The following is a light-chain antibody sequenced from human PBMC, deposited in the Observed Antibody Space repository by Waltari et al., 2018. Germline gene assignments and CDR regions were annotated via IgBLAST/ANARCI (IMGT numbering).Light chain of an antibody. V-gene: IGLV2-11*01. J-gene: IGLJ2*01. CDR3: CSYXGSXTLV. Sequence: QXAXXXPRSVSGSPGQSVTISCTGTSSDVGGYNYVSWYQQHPGKAPKLMIYDVSKRPSGVXDRXSXXKXGNTASLTISGLQAEDEADYYCCSYXGSXTLVFGGGTKLTVL. CDR2: DVS. CDR1: SSDVGGYNY.